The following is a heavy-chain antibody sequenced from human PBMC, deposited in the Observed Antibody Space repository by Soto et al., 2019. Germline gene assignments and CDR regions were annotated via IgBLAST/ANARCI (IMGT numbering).Heavy chain of an antibody. CDR2: ISSSGGRT. V-gene: IGHV3-23*01. CDR1: GFSFSSYA. D-gene: IGHD4-4*01. Sequence: EGQLLESGGGLVQPGGSLRLSCAASGFSFSSYAMSWVRQVPWKGLEWVSGISSSGGRTFYADSVKGRFTISRDNSENKLYLQMNSLRFEDTALYFCAKGQSTHSVWGQGTTVTVS. CDR3: AKGQSTHSV. J-gene: IGHJ6*02.